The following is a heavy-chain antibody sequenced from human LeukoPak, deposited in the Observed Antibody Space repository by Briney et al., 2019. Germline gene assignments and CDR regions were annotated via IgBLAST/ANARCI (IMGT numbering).Heavy chain of an antibody. V-gene: IGHV3-21*04. CDR3: ARQHSSSWPFDY. J-gene: IGHJ4*02. CDR2: ISSSSSYI. D-gene: IGHD6-13*01. Sequence: GGSLRLSCAASGFTFSSYSMNWVRQAPGKGLEWVSSISSSSSYIYYADSVKGRFTISRDNAKNSLYLQMNSLRAEDTALYHCARQHSSSWPFDYWGQGTLVTVSS. CDR1: GFTFSSYS.